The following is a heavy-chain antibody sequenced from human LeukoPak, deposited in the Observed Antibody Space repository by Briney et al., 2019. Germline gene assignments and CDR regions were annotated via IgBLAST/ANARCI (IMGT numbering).Heavy chain of an antibody. V-gene: IGHV3-30*03. CDR2: ISYDGSNK. Sequence: PGKSLRLSCAASGFTFNNYGMHWVRQAPGKGLEWVAVISYDGSNKYYADSVKGRFTISRDNSKNTLYLQMNSLRAEDTAVYYCARDPYSSGWFTAGHFDYWGQGTLVTVSS. D-gene: IGHD6-19*01. CDR3: ARDPYSSGWFTAGHFDY. J-gene: IGHJ4*02. CDR1: GFTFNNYG.